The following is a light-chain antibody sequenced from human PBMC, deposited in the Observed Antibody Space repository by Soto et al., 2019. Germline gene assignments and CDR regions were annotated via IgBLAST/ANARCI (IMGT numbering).Light chain of an antibody. J-gene: IGLJ1*01. V-gene: IGLV2-14*01. CDR3: SSYTSSSTLGV. CDR1: SSDVGGYNY. CDR2: DVS. Sequence: QSALTQPASVSGSPGQSITISCTGTSSDVGGYNYVSWYQQHPGKAPKLMIYDVSKRPSGVSNRFSGSKSGNTASLTISGLQAEDEDAYYCSSYTSSSTLGVFGTGTKLTVL.